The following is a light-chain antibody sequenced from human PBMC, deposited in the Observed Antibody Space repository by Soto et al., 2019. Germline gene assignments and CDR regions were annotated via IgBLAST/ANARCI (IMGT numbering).Light chain of an antibody. CDR3: QSYDSSLSGHVV. Sequence: QSVLTQPPSVSGAPGQRVTISCTGSSSNIGAGYDVHGYQQLPGTAPKLLIYGNSNRPSGVPDRFSGSKSGTSASLAITGLQAEDEADYYCQSYDSSLSGHVVFGGGTQVTVL. J-gene: IGLJ2*01. CDR1: SSNIGAGYD. CDR2: GNS. V-gene: IGLV1-40*01.